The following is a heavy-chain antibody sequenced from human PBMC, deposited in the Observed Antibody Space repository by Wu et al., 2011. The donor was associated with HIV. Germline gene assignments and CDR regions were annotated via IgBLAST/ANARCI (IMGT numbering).Heavy chain of an antibody. D-gene: IGHD2-2*01. J-gene: IGHJ4*02. Sequence: VHLVQSGPEVKKPGSSVKVSCKASGDTFSIYTVNWLRQAPGKGFEWMGGIIPNYSQKFQGRVTISTDESTHTAFLEITSLTSDDTAIYYCARGMGPTAAMENYFDSWGQGTRVTVSS. CDR1: GDTFSIYT. V-gene: IGHV1-69*16. CDR2: IIP. CDR3: ARGMGPTAAMENYFDS.